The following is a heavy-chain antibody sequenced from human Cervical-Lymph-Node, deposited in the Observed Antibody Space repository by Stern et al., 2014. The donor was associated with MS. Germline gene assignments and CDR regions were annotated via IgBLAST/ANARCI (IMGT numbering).Heavy chain of an antibody. CDR2: NNPRGGRT. V-gene: IGHV1-46*01. Sequence: HVQLVQSGTEVKKPGASVKVSCKASGYTLTIYYIHWVRQAPGQGLEWMGVNNPRGGRTTYAQKCQGRVTMTRATSTSTAYMELSSLRSDDTAVYYCASGGEVDGGDVWGQGTTVTVFS. J-gene: IGHJ6*02. CDR1: GYTLTIYY. CDR3: ASGGEVDGGDV. D-gene: IGHD2-15*01.